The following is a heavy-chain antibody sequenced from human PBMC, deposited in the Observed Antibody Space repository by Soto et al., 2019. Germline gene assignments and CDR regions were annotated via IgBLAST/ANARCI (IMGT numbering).Heavy chain of an antibody. CDR1: GYTFIDHY. J-gene: IGHJ3*01. CDR2: ITPNSGGT. CDR3: ARAVGRRGLNAAFDV. D-gene: IGHD3-22*01. V-gene: IGHV1-2*02. Sequence: ASVKVSCKASGYTFIDHYIHRVRQAPGQGLEWMGWITPNSGGTKYAQKFQGRVTMTRDASINTAYVEVTRLTSDDTAVYFCARAVGRRGLNAAFDVWGQGTLVTVSS.